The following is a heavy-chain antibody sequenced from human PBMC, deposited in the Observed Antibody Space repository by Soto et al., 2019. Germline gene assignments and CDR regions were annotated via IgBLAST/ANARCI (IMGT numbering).Heavy chain of an antibody. Sequence: SETLSLTCTVSSGSIRSYYWSWIRQSPGKGLEWIGYIFYSGNTNYNPSLKSRVTISVDMSKNQFSLKLSSVTAADTAVYYCASSVDPGGSSWFGRYYFDYWSQGTLVTVSS. J-gene: IGHJ4*02. D-gene: IGHD6-13*01. CDR1: SGSIRSYY. CDR2: IFYSGNT. V-gene: IGHV4-59*08. CDR3: ASSVDPGGSSWFGRYYFDY.